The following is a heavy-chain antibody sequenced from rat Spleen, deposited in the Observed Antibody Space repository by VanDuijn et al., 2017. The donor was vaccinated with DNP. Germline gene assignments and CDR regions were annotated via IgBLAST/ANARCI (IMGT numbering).Heavy chain of an antibody. V-gene: IGHV5-25*01. CDR2: ISNGGGNT. J-gene: IGHJ2*01. CDR3: VRWNSGHFDY. CDR1: GFTFSHYY. D-gene: IGHD4-3*01. Sequence: EVQLVESGGGLVQPGRSMKLSCVASGFTFSHYYMAWVRQAPRKGLEWVASISNGGGNTYYRDSVKGRFTISRDNAKRSLYLQMDSLRSEDTATYYCVRWNSGHFDYWGQGVMVTVSS.